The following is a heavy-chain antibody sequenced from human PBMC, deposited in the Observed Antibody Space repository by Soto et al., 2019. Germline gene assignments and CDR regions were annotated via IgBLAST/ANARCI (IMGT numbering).Heavy chain of an antibody. Sequence: SETLSLTCTVSGGSISSSSYYWGWIRQPPGKGLAWIGSIYYSGSTYYNPSIKSRVTISVDTTKNQFPLKLSSVTAADTAVYYCARRNNFYHLFDPWGQGTLVTVSS. CDR2: IYYSGST. D-gene: IGHD1-20*01. V-gene: IGHV4-39*01. J-gene: IGHJ5*02. CDR1: GGSISSSSYY. CDR3: ARRNNFYHLFDP.